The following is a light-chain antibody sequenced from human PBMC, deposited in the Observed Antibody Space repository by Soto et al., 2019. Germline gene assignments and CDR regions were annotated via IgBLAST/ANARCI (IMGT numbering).Light chain of an antibody. CDR1: QSVSSY. V-gene: IGKV3D-15*01. Sequence: EIVMTQSPATLSVSPGETATLSCRASQSVSSYLAWYQQKPGQAPRLLIYGASTRATGIPDRFSGSGSGTDFTLTISSLQSEDFALYYCQQYNDWPPFTFGPGTKVDIK. J-gene: IGKJ3*01. CDR3: QQYNDWPPFT. CDR2: GAS.